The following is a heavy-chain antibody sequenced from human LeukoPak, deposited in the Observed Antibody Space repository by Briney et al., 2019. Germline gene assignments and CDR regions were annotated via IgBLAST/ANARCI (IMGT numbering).Heavy chain of an antibody. V-gene: IGHV1-2*02. CDR1: GYTFTGYY. J-gene: IGHJ4*02. CDR3: ARDPSSSSRISDY. CDR2: INPNSGGT. Sequence: GASVKVSCKASGYTFTGYYMHWVRQAPGQGLEWMGWINPNSGGTNYAQKFQGRVTMTRDTSISTAYMELSRLRSDDTAVYYCARDPSSSSRISDYWGQGTLVTVSS. D-gene: IGHD6-6*01.